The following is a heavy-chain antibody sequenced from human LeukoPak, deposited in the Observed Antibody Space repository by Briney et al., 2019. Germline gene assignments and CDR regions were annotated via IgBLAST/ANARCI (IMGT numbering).Heavy chain of an antibody. Sequence: GASVNVSCKASGYTFTSYDINWVRQATGQGLEWMGWMNPNSGNTGYAQKFQGRVTMTRNTSISTAYMELSSLRSEDTAVYYCEGGHAIRYFDWLLLTRWFDPWGQGTLVTVSS. CDR2: MNPNSGNT. CDR3: EGGHAIRYFDWLLLTRWFDP. J-gene: IGHJ5*02. D-gene: IGHD3-9*01. CDR1: GYTFTSYD. V-gene: IGHV1-8*01.